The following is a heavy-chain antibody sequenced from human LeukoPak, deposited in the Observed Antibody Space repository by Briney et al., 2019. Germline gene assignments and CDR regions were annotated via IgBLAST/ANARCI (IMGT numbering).Heavy chain of an antibody. D-gene: IGHD1-26*01. Sequence: PGGSLRLSCAASGFTFSDYNMRWIRQAPGKGLEWVSSISRSGSTKYYADSVKGRFTISRDNSKNTLYLQMNSLRAEDTAVYYCAKDFLRATSYWGQGTLVTVSS. CDR1: GFTFSDYN. CDR3: AKDFLRATSY. J-gene: IGHJ4*02. CDR2: ISRSGSTK. V-gene: IGHV3-11*01.